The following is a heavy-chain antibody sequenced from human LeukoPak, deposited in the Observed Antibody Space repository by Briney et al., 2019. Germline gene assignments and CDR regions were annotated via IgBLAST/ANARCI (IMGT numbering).Heavy chain of an antibody. Sequence: GGSLRLSCAASGLTFSSYAMSWVRQAPGKGLQWVSAISGSGGSTYYADSVKGRFTISRDSAKNSVSLQLSSLTAEDTAVYYCARGRRGSYYTFQVWGQGNLVSVSS. D-gene: IGHD3-16*01. CDR1: GLTFSSYA. V-gene: IGHV3-23*01. CDR2: ISGSGGST. J-gene: IGHJ4*02. CDR3: ARGRRGSYYTFQV.